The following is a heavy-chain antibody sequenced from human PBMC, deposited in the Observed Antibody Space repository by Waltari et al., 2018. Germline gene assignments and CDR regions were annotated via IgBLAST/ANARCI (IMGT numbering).Heavy chain of an antibody. CDR2: FVPEDGET. J-gene: IGHJ5*02. D-gene: IGHD6-13*01. V-gene: IGHV1-24*01. CDR1: GYTLTELS. CDR3: ATSILTSGIAAVAYDP. Sequence: QVQLVQSGAEVKKPGASVKVSCKVSGYTLTELSMHWVRQAPGKGLEWMGGFVPEDGETIYAQKFQGRVTMTEDTSTDTAYMELSSLRSEDTAVYYCATSILTSGIAAVAYDPWGQGTLVTVSS.